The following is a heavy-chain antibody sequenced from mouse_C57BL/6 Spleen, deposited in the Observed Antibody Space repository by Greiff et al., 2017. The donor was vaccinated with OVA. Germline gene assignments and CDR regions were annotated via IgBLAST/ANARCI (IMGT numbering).Heavy chain of an antibody. J-gene: IGHJ2*01. D-gene: IGHD2-4*01. CDR3: ARDFYYDYDGGFDY. CDR2: ISDGGSYT. V-gene: IGHV5-4*01. Sequence: EVKLVESGGGLVKPGGSLKLSCAASGFTFSSYAMSWVRQTPEKRLEWVATISDGGSYTYYPDNVKGRFTISRDNAKNNLYLQMSHLKSEDTAMYYCARDFYYDYDGGFDYWGQGTTLTVSS. CDR1: GFTFSSYA.